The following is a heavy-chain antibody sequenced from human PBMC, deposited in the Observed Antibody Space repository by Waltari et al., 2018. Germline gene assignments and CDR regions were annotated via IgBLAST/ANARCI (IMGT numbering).Heavy chain of an antibody. J-gene: IGHJ5*02. CDR2: VNPNGGGT. Sequence: QVQLVQSGAAVKKPGASVKVSCTASGYTFTGYYMPWVRPAPGHGLEWMGGVNPNGGGTNDAKKCQGRVTMTRNTFISTAYMELSRLRSDDTAVYYCARDGAGYSSSWRTMYNWFDPWGQGTLVTVSS. V-gene: IGHV1-2*02. CDR1: GYTFTGYY. CDR3: ARDGAGYSSSWRTMYNWFDP. D-gene: IGHD6-13*01.